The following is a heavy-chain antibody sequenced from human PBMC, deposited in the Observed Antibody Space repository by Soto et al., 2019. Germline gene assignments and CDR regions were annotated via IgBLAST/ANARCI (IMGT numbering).Heavy chain of an antibody. D-gene: IGHD6-6*01. CDR1: GGSISSSSYY. V-gene: IGHV4-39*01. J-gene: IGHJ4*02. CDR2: IYYSGST. CDR3: AITSSDRLDY. Sequence: QLQLQESGPGLVKPSETLSLTCTVSGGSISSSSYYWGWIRQPPGKGLEWIGSIYYSGSTYYNPSLTSRVTISVDTSKNQYSLKLRSVNAADTAVYYCAITSSDRLDYWGQGTLVTVSS.